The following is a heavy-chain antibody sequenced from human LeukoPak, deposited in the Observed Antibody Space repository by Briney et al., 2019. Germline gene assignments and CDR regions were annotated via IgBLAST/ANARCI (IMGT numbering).Heavy chain of an antibody. CDR1: GYTFTSYA. V-gene: IGHV1-3*01. CDR2: INAGNGNT. Sequence: ASVRVSCTASGYTFTSYAMHWVRQAPGQRLEWMGWINAGNGNTKYSQKFQGRVTITRDTSASTAYMELSSLRSEDTAVYYCARPYGDDAFDIWGQGTMVTVSS. J-gene: IGHJ3*02. CDR3: ARPYGDDAFDI. D-gene: IGHD4-17*01.